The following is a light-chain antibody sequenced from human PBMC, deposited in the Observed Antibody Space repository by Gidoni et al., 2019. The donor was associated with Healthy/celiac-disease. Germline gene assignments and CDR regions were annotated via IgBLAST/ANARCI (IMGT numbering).Light chain of an antibody. CDR2: DAS. CDR3: QQFKNYPFA. CDR1: QDISSA. J-gene: IGKJ3*01. Sequence: AIQFTQSPSSLSASVGDRVTVTCRASQDISSALAWYQQKPGKAPNLLIYDASSLESGVPSRFSGSGSGTDFTLTISSLQPEDFATYYCQQFKNYPFAFGPGTKVDIK. V-gene: IGKV1D-13*01.